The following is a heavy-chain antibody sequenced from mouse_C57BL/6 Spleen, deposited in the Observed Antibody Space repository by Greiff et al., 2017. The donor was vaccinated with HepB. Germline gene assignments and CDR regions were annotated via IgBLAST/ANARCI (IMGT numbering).Heavy chain of an antibody. CDR3: ARAPDGYSYYFDY. J-gene: IGHJ2*01. V-gene: IGHV7-3*01. D-gene: IGHD2-3*01. CDR1: GFTFTDYY. CDR2: IRNKANGYTT. Sequence: EVHLVESGGGLVQPGGSLSLSCAASGFTFTDYYMSWVRQPPGKALEWLGFIRNKANGYTTEYSASVKGRFTISRDNSQSILYLQMNALRAEDSATYYCARAPDGYSYYFDYWGQGTTLTVSS.